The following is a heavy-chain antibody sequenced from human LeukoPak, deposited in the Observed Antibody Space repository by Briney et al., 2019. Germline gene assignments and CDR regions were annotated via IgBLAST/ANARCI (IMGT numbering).Heavy chain of an antibody. D-gene: IGHD4-11*01. Sequence: SETLSLTCTVSGGSISSGSYYWSWIRQHAGRGLEWIGRIHTSGSTNYNPSVKRRFTISVDTSKNQFSLKLSSVTAADTAVYYCARAPPSNYVDYWGQGTLVTVSS. CDR2: IHTSGST. J-gene: IGHJ4*02. CDR3: ARAPPSNYVDY. V-gene: IGHV4-61*02. CDR1: GGSISSGSYY.